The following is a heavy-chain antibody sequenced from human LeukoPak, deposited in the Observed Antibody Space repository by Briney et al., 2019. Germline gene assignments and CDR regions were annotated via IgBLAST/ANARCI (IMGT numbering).Heavy chain of an antibody. CDR3: ARQISGSYLDYFDY. D-gene: IGHD1-26*01. J-gene: IGHJ4*02. CDR2: IYYSGST. CDR1: GGSISSSSYY. Sequence: TSETLSLTCTVSGGSISSSSYYWGWIRQPPGKGLEWIGSIYYSGSTYYNPSLKSRVTISVDTSKNQFSLKLSSVTAADTAVYYCARQISGSYLDYFDYWGQGTLVTVSS. V-gene: IGHV4-39*01.